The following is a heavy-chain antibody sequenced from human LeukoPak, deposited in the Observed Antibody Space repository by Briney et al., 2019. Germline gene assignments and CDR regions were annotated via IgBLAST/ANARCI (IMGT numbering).Heavy chain of an antibody. CDR1: GFTFSDYY. Sequence: PGGSLRLSCAASGFTFSDYYMSWIRQAPGKGLEWVSYISSSGSTIYYADSVKGRFTISRDNAKSSLYLQMNSLRAEDTAVYYCARRRWIQLWLLVPKGAFDIWGQGTMVTVSS. J-gene: IGHJ3*02. D-gene: IGHD5-18*01. CDR2: ISSSGSTI. V-gene: IGHV3-11*04. CDR3: ARRRWIQLWLLVPKGAFDI.